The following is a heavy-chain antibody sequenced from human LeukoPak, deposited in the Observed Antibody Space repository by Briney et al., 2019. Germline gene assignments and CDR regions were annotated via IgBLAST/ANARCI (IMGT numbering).Heavy chain of an antibody. CDR2: INPNSGGT. J-gene: IGHJ4*02. CDR3: ATALGYYDIRGYYYG. D-gene: IGHD3-22*01. CDR1: GYTFTVYY. Sequence: ASVKVSCKASGYTFTVYYMHWVRQAPGQGLEWMGWINPNSGGTNYAQKFQGRVTMTRDTSISTAYMELSRLRSDDTAVYYCATALGYYDIRGYYYGWGQGTLLTVSS. V-gene: IGHV1-2*02.